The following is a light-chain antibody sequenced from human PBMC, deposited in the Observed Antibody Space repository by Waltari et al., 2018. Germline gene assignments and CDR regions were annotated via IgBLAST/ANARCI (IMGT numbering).Light chain of an antibody. CDR1: ILGSKY. CDR3: QALGSNRWV. J-gene: IGLJ3*02. CDR2: QDI. V-gene: IGLV3-1*01. Sequence: SYELTQPPSVSVSPGQTASITCSGDILGSKYASWYQHKAGQPPLLVIYQDINRPSGIPERFAGSKSGNTATLTISGTQAMDDADYYCQALGSNRWVFGGGTKLTVL.